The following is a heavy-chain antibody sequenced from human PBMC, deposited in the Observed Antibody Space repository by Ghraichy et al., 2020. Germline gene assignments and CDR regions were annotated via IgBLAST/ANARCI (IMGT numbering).Heavy chain of an antibody. Sequence: ESLNISCTVSGGSISSYYWSWIRQPPGKGLEWIGYIYYSGSTNYNPSLKSRVTISVDTSKNQFSLKLSSVTAADTAVYYCARGGIYTARGFDYWGQGTLVTVSS. CDR2: IYYSGST. V-gene: IGHV4-59*08. CDR3: ARGGIYTARGFDY. CDR1: GGSISSYY. J-gene: IGHJ4*02. D-gene: IGHD5-18*01.